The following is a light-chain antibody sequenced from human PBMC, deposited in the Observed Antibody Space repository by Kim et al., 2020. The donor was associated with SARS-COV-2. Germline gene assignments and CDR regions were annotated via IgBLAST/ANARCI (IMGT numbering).Light chain of an antibody. J-gene: IGLJ3*02. CDR1: SSDVGGYNY. CDR2: DVS. Sequence: LTQPASVSGSPGQSITISCTGTSSDVGGYNYVSWYQQHPGKAPKLMIYDVSKRPSGVSNRFSGSKSGNTASLTISGLQAEDEADYYCSSYTSSWV. V-gene: IGLV2-14*01. CDR3: SSYTSSWV.